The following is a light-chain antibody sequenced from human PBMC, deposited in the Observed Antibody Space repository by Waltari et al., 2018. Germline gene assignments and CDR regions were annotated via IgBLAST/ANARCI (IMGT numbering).Light chain of an antibody. CDR1: QGISSY. V-gene: IGKV1-9*01. CDR3: QKLNSYPPTT. CDR2: SAS. Sequence: DIQLTQSPSFLSASVGDRVTITCRASQGISSYLAWYQQKPGKAPKLLINSASTLKSGVPSRFSGSGSGTEFTLTISSLQPEDFATYYCQKLNSYPPTTFGQGTRLEIK. J-gene: IGKJ5*01.